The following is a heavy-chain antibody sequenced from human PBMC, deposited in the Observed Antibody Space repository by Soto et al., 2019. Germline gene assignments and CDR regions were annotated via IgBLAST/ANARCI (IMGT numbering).Heavy chain of an antibody. J-gene: IGHJ3*02. CDR2: ISYDGSNK. D-gene: IGHD3-16*02. CDR1: GFTFSSYG. Sequence: PGGSLRLSCAASGFTFSSYGMHWVRQAPGKGLEWVAVISYDGSNKYYADSVKGRFTISRDNSKNTLYLQMNSLRAEDTAVYYCAKVLHDYVWASYRPGDAFDIWGQGTMVTVSS. CDR3: AKVLHDYVWASYRPGDAFDI. V-gene: IGHV3-30*18.